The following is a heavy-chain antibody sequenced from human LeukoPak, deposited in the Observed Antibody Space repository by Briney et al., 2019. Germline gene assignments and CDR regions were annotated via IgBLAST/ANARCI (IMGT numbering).Heavy chain of an antibody. CDR3: ASISSGWSPPTYDY. V-gene: IGHV4-39*01. D-gene: IGHD6-19*01. Sequence: SETLSLTCTVSGVSISSSSYYWGWIRQPPGKGLEWIGSIYYSGSTYYNPSLKSRVTISVDTSKNQFSLKLSSVTAADTAVYYCASISSGWSPPTYDYWGQGTLVTVSS. CDR1: GVSISSSSYY. J-gene: IGHJ4*02. CDR2: IYYSGST.